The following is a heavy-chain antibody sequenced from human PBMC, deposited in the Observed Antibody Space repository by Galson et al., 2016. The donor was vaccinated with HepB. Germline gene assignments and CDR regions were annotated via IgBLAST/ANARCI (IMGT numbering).Heavy chain of an antibody. CDR2: ISYDGSNH. CDR1: GFIFSHYA. D-gene: IGHD3-3*01. V-gene: IGHV3-30-3*01. Sequence: SLRLSCAASGFIFSHYAMHWIRQAPGKGLEWLTAISYDGSNHYYADSVKGRFTISRDNSNNTVYLQMNSLRPEDTAVYYCARYENYDFWSAFDYWGQGALVTVSS. J-gene: IGHJ4*02. CDR3: ARYENYDFWSAFDY.